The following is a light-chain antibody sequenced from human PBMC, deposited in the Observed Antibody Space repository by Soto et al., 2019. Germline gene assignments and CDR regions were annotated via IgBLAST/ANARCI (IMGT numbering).Light chain of an antibody. J-gene: IGKJ4*01. CDR1: QSVSSY. CDR3: QQRSNWPSLT. V-gene: IGKV3-11*01. Sequence: EIVLTQSPGTLSLSPGERATLSCRASQSVSSYLTWYQQKPGQAPSLLIYAASNRATGIPARFSGSGSGTDFTLTISSLEPEDFAVYYCQQRSNWPSLTFGGGTKVDIK. CDR2: AAS.